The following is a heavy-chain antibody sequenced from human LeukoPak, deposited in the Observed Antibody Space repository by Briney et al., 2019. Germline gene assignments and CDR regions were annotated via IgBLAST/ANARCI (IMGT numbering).Heavy chain of an antibody. J-gene: IGHJ4*02. CDR2: IKQDGSEK. V-gene: IGHV3-7*01. CDR3: ARVKASNGRGYSGYGGFDY. Sequence: GGSLRLSCAASGFTFSSYWMSWVRQAPGKGLEWVANIKQDGSEKYYVDSVRGRFTISRDNAKNSLYLQMNSLRAEDTAVYYCARVKASNGRGYSGYGGFDYWGQGTLVTVSS. D-gene: IGHD5-12*01. CDR1: GFTFSSYW.